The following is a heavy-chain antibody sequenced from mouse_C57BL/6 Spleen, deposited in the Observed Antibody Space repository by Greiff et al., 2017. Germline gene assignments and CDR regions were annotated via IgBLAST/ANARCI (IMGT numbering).Heavy chain of an antibody. J-gene: IGHJ3*01. CDR1: GFTFSSYA. CDR3: TRDRDYGSRGGFAY. CDR2: ISSGGDYI. Sequence: EVQLVESGEGLVKPGGSLKLSCAASGFTFSSYAMSWVRQTPEKRLEWVAYISSGGDYIYYADTVKGRFTISRDNARNTLYLQMSSLKSEDTAMYYCTRDRDYGSRGGFAYWGQGTLVTVSA. D-gene: IGHD1-1*01. V-gene: IGHV5-9-1*02.